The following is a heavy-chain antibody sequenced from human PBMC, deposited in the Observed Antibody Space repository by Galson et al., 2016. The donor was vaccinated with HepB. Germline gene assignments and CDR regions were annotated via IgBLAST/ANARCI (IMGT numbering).Heavy chain of an antibody. J-gene: IGHJ3*02. CDR3: ARGAGVAANPSAFDI. Sequence: SVKVSCKASGDSFPFYGINWVRQAPGQGLEWMGWISAYNGNTNYAQNLQGRVTMTTDTSTSTAYMELRSLRFDDTAVYYCARGAGVAANPSAFDIWGQGTMVTVSS. V-gene: IGHV1-18*01. D-gene: IGHD2-15*01. CDR1: GDSFPFYG. CDR2: ISAYNGNT.